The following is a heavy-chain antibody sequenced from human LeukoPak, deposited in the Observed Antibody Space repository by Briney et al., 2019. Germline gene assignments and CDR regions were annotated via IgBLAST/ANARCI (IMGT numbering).Heavy chain of an antibody. V-gene: IGHV3-23*01. CDR2: ISDSGSDT. Sequence: GESLRLSCVGSGFTFSGYAMSWGRQAPGKGLEWVAIISDSGSDTYYADSVKGRFTISRDNSKNTLYLQMNSLRAEDTAVYYCVKEAVAGGQPWGQGTLVTVSS. J-gene: IGHJ5*02. CDR3: VKEAVAGGQP. CDR1: GFTFSGYA. D-gene: IGHD6-19*01.